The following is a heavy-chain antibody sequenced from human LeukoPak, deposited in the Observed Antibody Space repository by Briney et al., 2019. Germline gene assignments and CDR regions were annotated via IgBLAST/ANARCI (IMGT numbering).Heavy chain of an antibody. Sequence: GGSLRLSCAASGFTFSDYYMSWLRQAPGKGLEWVSHISSSGSTIYYADSVKGRFTISRDNAKNSLYLQMNSLRAEDTAVYYCARDSETYDFWSGYYAEINWFDPWGQGTLVTVSS. CDR1: GFTFSDYY. CDR3: ARDSETYDFWSGYYAEINWFDP. V-gene: IGHV3-11*04. CDR2: ISSSGSTI. J-gene: IGHJ5*02. D-gene: IGHD3-3*01.